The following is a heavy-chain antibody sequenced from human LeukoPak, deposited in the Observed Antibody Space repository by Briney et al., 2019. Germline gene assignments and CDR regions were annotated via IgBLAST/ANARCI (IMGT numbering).Heavy chain of an antibody. CDR2: ISWNSGSI. J-gene: IGHJ4*02. CDR1: GFTFDDYA. Sequence: GGSLRLSCAASGFTFDDYAMHWVRQAPGKGLEWVSGISWNSGSIGYADSVKGRFTISRDNAKNSLYLQMNSLRAEDTALYYCAKTVVVAATEDEYHFDYWGQGTLVTVSS. V-gene: IGHV3-9*01. CDR3: AKTVVVAATEDEYHFDY. D-gene: IGHD2-15*01.